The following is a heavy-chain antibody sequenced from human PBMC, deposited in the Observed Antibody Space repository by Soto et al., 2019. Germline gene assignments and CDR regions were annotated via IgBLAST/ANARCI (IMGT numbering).Heavy chain of an antibody. J-gene: IGHJ6*03. V-gene: IGHV3-7*01. D-gene: IGHD2-15*01. CDR3: VRGCGRPICPYYLDV. CDR2: IKQDGNEK. Sequence: EVQLVESGGGLVQPGGSLRLSCVASGFTFSTYWMSWVRLAPGTGLEWVATIKQDGNEKHYVDSVKGRFAISRDNAENSLYLQMSGLRPDDTAVYYSVRGCGRPICPYYLDVWGEGTAVTVSS. CDR1: GFTFSTYW.